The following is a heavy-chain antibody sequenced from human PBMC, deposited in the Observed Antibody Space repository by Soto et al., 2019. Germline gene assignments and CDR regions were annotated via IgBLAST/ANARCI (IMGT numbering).Heavy chain of an antibody. CDR2: IWYDGSNK. J-gene: IGHJ4*02. V-gene: IGHV3-33*08. CDR3: AANFDF. CDR1: GFTFSNYG. Sequence: GSLRLSCAASGFTFSNYGMHWVRQAPGKGLEWVAVIWYDGSNKYYADSVKGRFTISRDNSKNSLYLQMNSLRAEDTAVYFCAANFDFWGQGTLVTVPS.